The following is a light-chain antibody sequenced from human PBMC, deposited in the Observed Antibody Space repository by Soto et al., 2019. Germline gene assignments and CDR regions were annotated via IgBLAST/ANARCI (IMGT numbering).Light chain of an antibody. Sequence: DIVMTQSPDSLAVSLGERATINCKSSQSILYSPNNKNYLAWYQQKPGQPPKLLIYWASTRKSGVPDRFSGSGSGTDFTLTISSLQAEDVAGYYCQHYLNTPQNFGQGTKVEIK. CDR1: QSILYSPNNKNY. CDR3: QHYLNTPQN. J-gene: IGKJ1*01. CDR2: WAS. V-gene: IGKV4-1*01.